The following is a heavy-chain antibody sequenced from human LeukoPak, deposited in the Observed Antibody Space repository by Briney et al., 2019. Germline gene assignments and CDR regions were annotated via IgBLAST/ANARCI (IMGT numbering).Heavy chain of an antibody. D-gene: IGHD1-7*01. CDR1: GGSISSYY. V-gene: IGHV4-59*01. CDR2: IYYSGST. Sequence: SETLSLTCTVSGGSISSYYRSWIRQPPGKGLEWIGYIYYSGSTNYNPSLKSRVTISVDTSKNQFSLKLSSVTAADTAVYYCARDRWKYRLWGQGTMVTVSS. CDR3: ARDRWKYRL. J-gene: IGHJ3*01.